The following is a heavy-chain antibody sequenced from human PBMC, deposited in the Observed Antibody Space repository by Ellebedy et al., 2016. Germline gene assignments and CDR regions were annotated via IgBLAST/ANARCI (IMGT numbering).Heavy chain of an antibody. CDR2: FTHIGTT. J-gene: IGHJ4*02. CDR3: ATHGEDSGYDFGY. V-gene: IGHV4-34*01. Sequence: SETLSLXXAVFGGSFSNYFWSWIRQPPGKGLEWIGEFTHIGTTNYNPSLKSRVTISADKSKSQFSLRLSSVTAADTAVYYCATHGEDSGYDFGYWGQGILVTVSS. D-gene: IGHD5-12*01. CDR1: GGSFSNYF.